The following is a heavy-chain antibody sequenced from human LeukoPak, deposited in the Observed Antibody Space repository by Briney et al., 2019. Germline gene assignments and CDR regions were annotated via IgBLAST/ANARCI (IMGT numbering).Heavy chain of an antibody. Sequence: ASVKVSCKTSAYTFSDYYIHWVRQAPGQGLEWMGWINPDSGGTNYAQRFQGRVTMARDTSITTAYMELSSLRSEDTAVYYCARRGGTTVVTASYYYYGMDVWGQGTTVTVSS. CDR3: ARRGGTTVVTASYYYYGMDV. J-gene: IGHJ6*02. CDR1: AYTFSDYY. V-gene: IGHV1-2*02. CDR2: INPDSGGT. D-gene: IGHD4-23*01.